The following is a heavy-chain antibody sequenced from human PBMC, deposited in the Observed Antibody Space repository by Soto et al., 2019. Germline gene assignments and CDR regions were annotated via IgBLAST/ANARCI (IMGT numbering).Heavy chain of an antibody. D-gene: IGHD3-9*01. CDR3: ARVCPLRGGYFDWLPPLG. Sequence: VGSLTLSCAASGFTFSSYWMHWVRQAPGKGLVWVSRINSDGSSTSYADSVKGRFTISRDNAKNTLYLQMNSLRAEDTAVYYCARVCPLRGGYFDWLPPLGWGQRSLVTASS. V-gene: IGHV3-74*01. CDR1: GFTFSSYW. CDR2: INSDGSST. J-gene: IGHJ4*02.